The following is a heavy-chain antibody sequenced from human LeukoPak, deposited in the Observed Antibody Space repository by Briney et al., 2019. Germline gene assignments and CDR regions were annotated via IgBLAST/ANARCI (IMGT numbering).Heavy chain of an antibody. CDR1: GFTFSSYA. Sequence: PGGSLRLSCAASGFTFSSYAMSWVRQAPGKGLEWVSAISGSGGSTYYADSVKGRFTISRDNSKNTLSLQMNSLRAEDTAVYYCARDRGTSWTTGGYFDYWGQGALVTVSS. D-gene: IGHD6-13*01. J-gene: IGHJ4*02. CDR3: ARDRGTSWTTGGYFDY. CDR2: ISGSGGST. V-gene: IGHV3-23*01.